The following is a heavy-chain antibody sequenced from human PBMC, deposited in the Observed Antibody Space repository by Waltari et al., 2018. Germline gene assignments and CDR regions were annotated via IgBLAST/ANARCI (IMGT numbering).Heavy chain of an antibody. CDR1: GFTFSSYA. CDR2: ISYDGRNN. V-gene: IGHV3-30*01. J-gene: IGHJ6*03. CDR3: ARDVWVIDSSSWQSPRGGHYMDV. Sequence: QVQLVESGGGVVQPGRSLRLSCAASGFTFSSYAMHWVRQAPGKGLEWVAVISYDGRNNYYADSVKGRFTISKDNSKNMVSLQMNSLSPDDTAIYYCARDVWVIDSSSWQSPRGGHYMDVWGKGTTVTVSS. D-gene: IGHD6-13*01.